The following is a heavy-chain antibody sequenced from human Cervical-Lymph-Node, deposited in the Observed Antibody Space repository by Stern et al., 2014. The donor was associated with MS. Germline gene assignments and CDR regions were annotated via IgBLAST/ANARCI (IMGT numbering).Heavy chain of an antibody. D-gene: IGHD2-15*01. CDR2: ISFDGSNK. J-gene: IGHJ6*02. V-gene: IGHV3-30*09. Sequence: QMQLVQSGGGVVQPGGSLKLSCAASGFAFTSYAIHWVRQAPGKGLEWVAVISFDGSNKYYADSVKGRFAISRDNSKKTVSLLMNSLSPEDTAVYYCARSPGRGYYGMNVWGQGTTVTVAS. CDR1: GFAFTSYA. CDR3: ARSPGRGYYGMNV.